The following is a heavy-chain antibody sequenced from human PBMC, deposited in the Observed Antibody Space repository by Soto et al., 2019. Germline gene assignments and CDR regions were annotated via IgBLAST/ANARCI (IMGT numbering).Heavy chain of an antibody. CDR1: GYTFTSYG. CDR3: ARGYFDWLLSPLDY. CDR2: IIAYNGNT. Sequence: QVQLVQTGAGVKKPGASVKVSCKASGYTFTSYGISWVRQAPGQGLEWMGWIIAYNGNTNYAQKLQGRLTMTTDTATSTADMELRSLRSDDTAVYYCARGYFDWLLSPLDYWGQGTLVTVPP. J-gene: IGHJ4*02. D-gene: IGHD3-9*01. V-gene: IGHV1-18*01.